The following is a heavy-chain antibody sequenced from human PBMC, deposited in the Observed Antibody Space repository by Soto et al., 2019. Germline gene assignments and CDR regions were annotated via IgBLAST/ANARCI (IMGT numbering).Heavy chain of an antibody. CDR3: TRDGDGPGIGFDI. CDR1: GYTFTGYY. J-gene: IGHJ3*02. CDR2: INPNSGGT. D-gene: IGHD7-27*01. V-gene: IGHV1-2*04. Sequence: ASVKVSCTASGYTFTGYYMHWVRQAPGQGLEWMGWINPNSGGTNYAQKFQGWVTMTRDTSISTAYMELSSLRVEDTAVYYCTRDGDGPGIGFDIWGQGTMVTVSS.